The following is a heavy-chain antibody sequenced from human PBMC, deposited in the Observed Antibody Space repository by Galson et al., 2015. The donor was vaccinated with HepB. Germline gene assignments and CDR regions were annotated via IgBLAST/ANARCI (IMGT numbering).Heavy chain of an antibody. J-gene: IGHJ4*02. CDR2: INHSRST. D-gene: IGHD3-22*01. Sequence: ETLSLTCAVHGGPFSGYFWSWIRQPPGKGLEWIGEINHSRSTNYNPSLKSRVTISIDTSKNQFSLKLTSVTAADTAVYYCARGGNYYDSKRPIDYWGQGTLVTVSS. V-gene: IGHV4-34*01. CDR1: GGPFSGYF. CDR3: ARGGNYYDSKRPIDY.